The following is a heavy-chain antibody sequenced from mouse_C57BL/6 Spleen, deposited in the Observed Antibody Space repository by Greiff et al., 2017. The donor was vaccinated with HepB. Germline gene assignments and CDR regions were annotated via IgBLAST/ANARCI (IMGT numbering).Heavy chain of an antibody. D-gene: IGHD2-2*01. CDR1: GYTFTSYW. CDR3: ASTMVTPYYYAMDY. CDR2: IDPNSGGT. J-gene: IGHJ4*01. V-gene: IGHV1-72*01. Sequence: VQLQQPGAELVKPGASVKLSCKASGYTFTSYWMHWVKQRPGRGLEWIGRIDPNSGGTKYNEKFKSKATLTVDKPSSTAYMQLSSLTSEDSAVYYCASTMVTPYYYAMDYWGQGTSVTVSS.